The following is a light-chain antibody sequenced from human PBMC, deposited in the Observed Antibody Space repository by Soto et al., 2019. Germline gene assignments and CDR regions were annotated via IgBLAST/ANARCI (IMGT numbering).Light chain of an antibody. CDR2: LSSDGSH. J-gene: IGLJ2*01. Sequence: QAVVTQSPSASASLGASVKLTCTLSSGHSSYAIAWHQQQPEKGPRYLMKLSSDGSHSKGDGIPDSFSGSSSGAERYLTISSLQSEDEADYYCQTWDTGARVVFGGGTKLTVL. CDR1: SGHSSYA. CDR3: QTWDTGARVV. V-gene: IGLV4-69*01.